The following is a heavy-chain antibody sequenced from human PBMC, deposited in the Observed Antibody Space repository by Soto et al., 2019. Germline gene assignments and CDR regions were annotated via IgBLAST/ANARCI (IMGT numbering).Heavy chain of an antibody. J-gene: IGHJ5*02. D-gene: IGHD2-2*02. CDR1: GYTFTGYY. Sequence: GASVKVSCKASGYTFTGYYMHWVRQAPGQGLEWMGWINPNSGGTNYAQKFQGWVTMTRDTSISTAYMELSRRRSDDTAVYYCARSREMAIPWFDPWGQGTLVTVSS. V-gene: IGHV1-2*04. CDR3: ARSREMAIPWFDP. CDR2: INPNSGGT.